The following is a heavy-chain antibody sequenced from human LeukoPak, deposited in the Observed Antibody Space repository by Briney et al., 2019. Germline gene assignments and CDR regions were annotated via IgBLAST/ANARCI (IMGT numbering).Heavy chain of an antibody. V-gene: IGHV4-59*11. Sequence: SETLSLTCTVSGGSFSSHYWSWIRQPPGKGLEWIAYMRDSGSTKHNPSLESRVTLSADTSKNQFSLRLSSVTAADTAVYYCATIKRGNIYGYFDFWGQGILVAVSS. CDR3: ATIKRGNIYGYFDF. CDR2: MRDSGST. D-gene: IGHD5-18*01. J-gene: IGHJ4*02. CDR1: GGSFSSHY.